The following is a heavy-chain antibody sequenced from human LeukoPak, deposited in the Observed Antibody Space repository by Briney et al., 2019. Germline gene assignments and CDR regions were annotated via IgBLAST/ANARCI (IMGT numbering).Heavy chain of an antibody. J-gene: IGHJ4*02. V-gene: IGHV4-34*01. CDR3: ARGAQTYYDKAPVDY. CDR1: GGSFSGYY. CDR2: INHSGST. D-gene: IGHD3-22*01. Sequence: SETLSLTCSVYGGSFSGYYWSWIRQPPGKGLEWIGEINHSGSTNYNPSLKSRVTISVDTSKSQFSLKLNSMTAADTAVYYCARGAQTYYDKAPVDYWGQGTLVTVSS.